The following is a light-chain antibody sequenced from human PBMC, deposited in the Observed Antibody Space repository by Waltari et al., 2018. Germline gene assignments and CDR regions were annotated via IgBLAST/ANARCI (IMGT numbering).Light chain of an antibody. J-gene: IGLJ2*01. Sequence: QSVLTQPPSVSAAPGQKVTISCSGSSSNIGNNFVSWYQQFPGTAPKLLISDNNKRPSGIPDRFSGSKSDTSATLGITGLQTGDEADYYCGTWDSSLSAVVFGGGTKLTVL. V-gene: IGLV1-51*01. CDR1: SSNIGNNF. CDR2: DNN. CDR3: GTWDSSLSAVV.